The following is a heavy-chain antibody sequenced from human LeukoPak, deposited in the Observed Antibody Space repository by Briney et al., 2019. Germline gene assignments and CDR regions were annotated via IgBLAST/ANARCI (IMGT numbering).Heavy chain of an antibody. CDR1: GGTFSSYA. Sequence: SVKVSCKASGGTFSSYAISWVRQAPGQGLEWMGRIIPIFGTANYAQKFQGRVTITTDESTSTAYMELSSLRSEDTAVYYCARDVATLYYFDYWGQGTLVTVSS. D-gene: IGHD6-6*01. V-gene: IGHV1-69*05. CDR2: IIPIFGTA. J-gene: IGHJ4*02. CDR3: ARDVATLYYFDY.